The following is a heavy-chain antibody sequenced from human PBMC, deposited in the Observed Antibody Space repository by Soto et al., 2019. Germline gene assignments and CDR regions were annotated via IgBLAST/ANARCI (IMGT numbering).Heavy chain of an antibody. CDR1: GFTFSSYG. V-gene: IGHV3-30*18. CDR2: ISYDGSNK. J-gene: IGHJ4*02. Sequence: QVQPVESGGGVVQPGRSLRLSCAASGFTFSSYGMHWVRQAPGKGLEWVAVISYDGSNKYYADSVKGRFTISRDNSKNTLYLQMNSLRAEDTAVYYCAKSYGWLVPIDYWGQGTLVTVSS. D-gene: IGHD6-19*01. CDR3: AKSYGWLVPIDY.